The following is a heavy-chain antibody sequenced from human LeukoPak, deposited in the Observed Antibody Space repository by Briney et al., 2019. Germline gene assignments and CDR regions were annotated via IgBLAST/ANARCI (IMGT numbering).Heavy chain of an antibody. CDR2: ISAYNGNT. J-gene: IGHJ3*02. V-gene: IGHV1-18*01. CDR1: GYTFTSYG. Sequence: GASVKVSCKASGYTFTSYGISWVRQAPGQGLEWMGWISAYNGNTNYAQKFQGRVTITTDESTSTAYMELSSLRSEDTAVYYCASANPGDVAYYDILWDAFDIWGQGTMVTVSS. CDR3: ASANPGDVAYYDILWDAFDI. D-gene: IGHD3-9*01.